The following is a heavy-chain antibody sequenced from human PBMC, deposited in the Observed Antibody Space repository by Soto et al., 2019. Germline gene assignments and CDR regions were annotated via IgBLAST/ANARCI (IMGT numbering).Heavy chain of an antibody. CDR2: IYYSGST. CDR1: GGSIGSYY. Sequence: SETLSLTCTVSGGSIGSYYWSWIRQPPGKGLEWIGYIYYSGSTNYNPSLKSRVTISVDTSKNQFSLKLSSVTAADTAVYYCARGWLQRYWGQGTLVTVSS. D-gene: IGHD5-12*01. V-gene: IGHV4-59*01. J-gene: IGHJ4*02. CDR3: ARGWLQRY.